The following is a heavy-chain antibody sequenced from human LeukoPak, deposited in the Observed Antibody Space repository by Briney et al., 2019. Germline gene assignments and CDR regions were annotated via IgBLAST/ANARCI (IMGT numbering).Heavy chain of an antibody. CDR1: GGSFSGYY. V-gene: IGHV4-34*09. D-gene: IGHD3-22*01. Sequence: SETLSLTCAVYGGSFSGYYWSWIRQPPGKGLEWIGEINHSGSTNYNPSLKSRVTISVDTSKNQFSLKLSSVTAADTAVYYCARSPYYYDSSGYDYWGQGTLVTVSS. J-gene: IGHJ4*02. CDR3: ARSPYYYDSSGYDY. CDR2: INHSGST.